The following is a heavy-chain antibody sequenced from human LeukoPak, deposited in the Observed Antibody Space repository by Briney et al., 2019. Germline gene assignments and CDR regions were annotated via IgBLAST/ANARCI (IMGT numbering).Heavy chain of an antibody. J-gene: IGHJ1*01. CDR2: FSGGDGNT. D-gene: IGHD4-17*01. V-gene: IGHV3-23*01. CDR3: AKDHGDYAYFQH. Sequence: PGGSLRLSCAASGFAFSSYTLSWVRQAPGKGLEWVSAFSGGDGNTYYADSVKGRFTISRDNSKNTLYLQMNSLRADDTAVYYCAKDHGDYAYFQHWGQGTLVTVSS. CDR1: GFAFSSYT.